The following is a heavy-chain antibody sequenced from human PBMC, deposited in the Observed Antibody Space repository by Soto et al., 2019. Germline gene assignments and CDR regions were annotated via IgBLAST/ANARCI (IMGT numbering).Heavy chain of an antibody. D-gene: IGHD2-2*01. J-gene: IGHJ6*02. CDR3: ARDLLTQDIVVVPAAQYYYYYYGMDV. CDR2: ISSSSSYI. V-gene: IGHV3-21*01. CDR1: GFTFSSYS. Sequence: GVSLRLSCAASGFTFSSYSMNWVRQAPGKGLEWVSSISSSSSYIYYADSVKGRFTISRDNAKNSLYLQMNSLRAEDTAVYYCARDLLTQDIVVVPAAQYYYYYYGMDVWGQGTTVTVSS.